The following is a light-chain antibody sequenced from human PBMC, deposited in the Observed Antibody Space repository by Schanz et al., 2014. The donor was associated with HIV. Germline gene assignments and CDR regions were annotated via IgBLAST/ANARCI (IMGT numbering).Light chain of an antibody. V-gene: IGLV2-14*01. CDR3: SSYTSSDTLI. CDR2: DVS. Sequence: SALTQPASVSGSPGQSITISCTGTSSDVGGYNYLSWYQQHPGKAPKLMIYDVSNRPSGVSNRFSGSKSGNTASLTISGLQAEDEADYYCSSYTSSDTLIFGGGTKITVL. J-gene: IGLJ2*01. CDR1: SSDVGGYNY.